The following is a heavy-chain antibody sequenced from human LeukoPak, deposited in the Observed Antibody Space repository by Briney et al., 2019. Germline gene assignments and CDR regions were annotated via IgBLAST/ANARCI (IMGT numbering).Heavy chain of an antibody. V-gene: IGHV3-15*07. CDR2: IKSKTGGGTT. D-gene: IGHD6-6*01. Sequence: GGSLRLSCAASGFTFSNAWMNWVRQAPGKGLEWVGRIKSKTGGGTTDYAAPVKGRFTISRDDSKNTLYLQMNSLKTEDTAVYYCTTRGVIAARPSRDYWGQGTLVTVSS. CDR1: GFTFSNAW. CDR3: TTRGVIAARPSRDY. J-gene: IGHJ4*02.